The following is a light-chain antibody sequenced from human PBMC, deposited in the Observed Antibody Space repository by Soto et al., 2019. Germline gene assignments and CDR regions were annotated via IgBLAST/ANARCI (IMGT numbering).Light chain of an antibody. Sequence: DVVMTQSPLSLPVTLGQPASISCRSSQNLVDSDGNTYLNWFHQRPGQSPRRLFYKISNRDSGVPDRFSGSGSGTDFTLKISRVEAEDVGVYYCMQGTHWPLTFGQWNKVEIK. CDR3: MQGTHWPLT. CDR2: KIS. CDR1: QNLVDSDGNTY. V-gene: IGKV2-30*01. J-gene: IGKJ1*01.